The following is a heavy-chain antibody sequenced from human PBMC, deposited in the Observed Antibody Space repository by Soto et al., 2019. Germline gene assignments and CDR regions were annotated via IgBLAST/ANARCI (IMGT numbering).Heavy chain of an antibody. J-gene: IGHJ4*02. CDR3: ARGRVRGVNYFDY. V-gene: IGHV4-59*01. Sequence: SETLSLTCTVSGGSISSYYWSWMRQPPGKGLEWIGYIYYSGSTNYNPSLKSRVTISVDTSKNQFSLKLSSVTAADTAVYYCARGRVRGVNYFDYWGQGTLVTVSS. CDR1: GGSISSYY. CDR2: IYYSGST. D-gene: IGHD3-10*01.